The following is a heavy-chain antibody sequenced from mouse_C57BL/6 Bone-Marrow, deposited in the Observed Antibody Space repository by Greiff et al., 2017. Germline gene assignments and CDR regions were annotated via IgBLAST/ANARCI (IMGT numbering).Heavy chain of an antibody. J-gene: IGHJ4*01. CDR1: GFTFSSYG. CDR2: ISSGGSYT. V-gene: IGHV5-6*01. Sequence: EVQGVESGGDLAKPGGSLKLSCAASGFTFSSYGMSWVRQTPDKRLEWVATISSGGSYTYYPDSVKGRFTISRDNDKHTLYLQMSSLESADTAMYYCARQGYYRAMDYWGQGTSVTVSS. CDR3: ARQGYYRAMDY. D-gene: IGHD1-1*01.